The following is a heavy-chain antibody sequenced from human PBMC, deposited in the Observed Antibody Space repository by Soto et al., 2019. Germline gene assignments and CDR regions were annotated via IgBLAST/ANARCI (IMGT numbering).Heavy chain of an antibody. Sequence: ASVKVSCKASGYTFTSYAMHWVRQAPGQRLEWMGWTNAGNGNTKYSQKFQGRFSISRDTSKNTVSLQMNSLRGEDTAMYYCARLGPYGSESYSFRYNWFHPWGQGTLVTVSS. CDR2: TNAGNGNT. J-gene: IGHJ5*02. V-gene: IGHV1-3*01. D-gene: IGHD3-10*01. CDR1: GYTFTSYA. CDR3: ARLGPYGSESYSFRYNWFHP.